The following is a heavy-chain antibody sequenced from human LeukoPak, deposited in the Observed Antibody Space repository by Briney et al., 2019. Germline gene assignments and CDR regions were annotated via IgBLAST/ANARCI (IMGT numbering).Heavy chain of an antibody. Sequence: QSLSLTCVISGETVSSKRAPWNWIRRSPSGGPELLGRTFSRSKWKHDYAPSLRSRITINPDTSNNQSSLQLNSVPPDDTATYYCARTNSGYVDYWGQGTQVTVSP. CDR1: GETVSSKRAP. CDR2: TFSRSKWKH. CDR3: ARTNSGYVDY. V-gene: IGHV6-1*01. D-gene: IGHD6-19*01. J-gene: IGHJ4*02.